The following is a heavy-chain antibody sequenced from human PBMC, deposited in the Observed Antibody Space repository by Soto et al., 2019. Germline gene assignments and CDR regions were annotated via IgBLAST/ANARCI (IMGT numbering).Heavy chain of an antibody. Sequence: PGGSLRLSCAASGFTFSSYGMHWVRQAPGKGLEWVAVIWYDGSNKYYADSVKGRFTISRDNSKNTLYLQMNSLRAEDTAVYYCARVVGATPNDAFDIWGQGTMVTVSS. CDR1: GFTFSSYG. CDR3: ARVVGATPNDAFDI. CDR2: IWYDGSNK. J-gene: IGHJ3*02. D-gene: IGHD1-26*01. V-gene: IGHV3-33*01.